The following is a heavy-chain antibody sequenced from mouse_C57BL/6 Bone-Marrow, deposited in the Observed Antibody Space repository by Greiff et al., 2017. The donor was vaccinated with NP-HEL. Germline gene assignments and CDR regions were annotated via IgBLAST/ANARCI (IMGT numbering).Heavy chain of an antibody. CDR2: IHPSSGST. D-gene: IGHD2-2*01. J-gene: IGHJ3*01. CDR3: ARSDGYDVWCAN. CDR1: GYTFTSYW. V-gene: IGHV1-64*01. Sequence: QVQLKQPGAELVKPGASVKLSCKASGYTFTSYWMHWVKQRPGQGLEWIGMIHPSSGSTNYNEKFKSKATLTVDKSSSTAYRQLSSLTSEDSAVYDCARSDGYDVWCANWGQGSLVTVSA.